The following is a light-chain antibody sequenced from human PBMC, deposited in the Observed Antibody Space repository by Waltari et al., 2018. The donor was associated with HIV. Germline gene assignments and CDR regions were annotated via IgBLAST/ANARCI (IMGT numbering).Light chain of an antibody. CDR1: SNDLGAYNY. CDR2: GVS. Sequence: QSVLTQPASVSGSPGQTVTISCSGTSNDLGAYNYVSWDQHRPGKAPPLLISGVSHRPSGVSNRVSGAKSGDTASLTSSGLQAEDEADEYCGSYTITNTLGVGGGTKVAVL. CDR3: GSYTITNTLG. V-gene: IGLV2-14*01. J-gene: IGLJ2*01.